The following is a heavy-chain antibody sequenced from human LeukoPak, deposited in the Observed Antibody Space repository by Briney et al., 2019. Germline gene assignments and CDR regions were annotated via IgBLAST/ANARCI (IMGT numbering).Heavy chain of an antibody. CDR3: ARHGSVRSPLGP. CDR2: IYATGST. Sequence: SETLSLTCTVSGGSISSYYWSWIRQPPGKGPEWIGYIYATGSTNYNPSLKSRVTISVDTSKNQFSLNLRSVTAADTAVYYCARHGSVRSPLGPWGQGTLVTVSS. V-gene: IGHV4-4*09. CDR1: GGSISSYY. J-gene: IGHJ5*02. D-gene: IGHD3-10*01.